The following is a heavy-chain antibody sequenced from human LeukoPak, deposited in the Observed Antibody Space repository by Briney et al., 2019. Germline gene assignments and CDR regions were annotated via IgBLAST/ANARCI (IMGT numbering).Heavy chain of an antibody. CDR3: AKDIGDYYDTPDGFDI. D-gene: IGHD3-22*01. J-gene: IGHJ3*02. Sequence: GGSLRLSCAASGFTFSSYAMSWVRQAPGKGLEWVSGINWNGGSTGYADSVKGRFTISRDNAKNSLYLEMNSLRAEDTALYYCAKDIGDYYDTPDGFDIWGQGTMVTVSS. CDR2: INWNGGST. V-gene: IGHV3-20*04. CDR1: GFTFSSYA.